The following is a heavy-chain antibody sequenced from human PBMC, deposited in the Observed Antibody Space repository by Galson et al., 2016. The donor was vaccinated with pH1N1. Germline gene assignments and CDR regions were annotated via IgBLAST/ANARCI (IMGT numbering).Heavy chain of an antibody. V-gene: IGHV1-2*02. J-gene: IGHJ3*01. Sequence: CKASGYTFTDYYIHWVRQAPGQGLEWMGLILPNSGDTNFVKKFQGRVTMTRDTSISTAYMELTRLTSDDTAVYFCARELRGGSFDVWGQGTVVTVSS. D-gene: IGHD2-15*01. CDR1: GYTFTDYY. CDR3: ARELRGGSFDV. CDR2: ILPNSGDT.